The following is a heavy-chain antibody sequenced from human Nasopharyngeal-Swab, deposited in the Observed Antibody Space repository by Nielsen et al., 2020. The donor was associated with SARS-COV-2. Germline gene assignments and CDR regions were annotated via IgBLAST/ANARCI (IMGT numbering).Heavy chain of an antibody. J-gene: IGHJ4*02. D-gene: IGHD6-19*01. CDR2: ISWNSGSI. Sequence: SLKISCAAPGFTFDDYAMHWVRQAPGKGLEWVSGISWNSGSIGYADSVKGRFTISRDNAKNSLYLQMNSLRAEDTALYYCAKHLLSSGWYYFDYWGQGTLVTVSS. V-gene: IGHV3-9*01. CDR1: GFTFDDYA. CDR3: AKHLLSSGWYYFDY.